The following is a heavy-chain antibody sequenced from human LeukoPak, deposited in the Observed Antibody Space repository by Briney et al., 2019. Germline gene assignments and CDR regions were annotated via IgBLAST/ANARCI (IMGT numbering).Heavy chain of an antibody. J-gene: IGHJ4*02. Sequence: GGSLRLSCVVSDSPFNSYWMSWVRQAPGKGLECVASINQGGSQQYYVDSVRGRFTISRDDAQKSVYLQMNNLRVDDTAVYYCVRRNLFDYWGQGTLVTVPS. V-gene: IGHV3-7*03. CDR2: INQGGSQQ. CDR1: DSPFNSYW. CDR3: VRRNLFDY.